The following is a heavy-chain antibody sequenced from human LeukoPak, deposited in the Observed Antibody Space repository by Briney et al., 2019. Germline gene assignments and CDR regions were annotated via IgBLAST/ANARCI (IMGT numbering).Heavy chain of an antibody. CDR1: GFTFSAHS. Sequence: GGSLRLSCAASGFTFSAHSMNWVRQAPGKGLEWVSSISGNSDYIYYADSLEGRFTISRDNAKNSLYLRMDSLRAEDTAVYYCAREQIDTSSWPFGIDYWGQGTLVTVSS. CDR2: ISGNSDYI. D-gene: IGHD6-13*01. V-gene: IGHV3-21*01. J-gene: IGHJ4*02. CDR3: AREQIDTSSWPFGIDY.